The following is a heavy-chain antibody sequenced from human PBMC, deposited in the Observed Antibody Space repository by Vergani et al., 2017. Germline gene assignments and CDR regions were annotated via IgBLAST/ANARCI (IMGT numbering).Heavy chain of an antibody. CDR2: IYPGDSDT. J-gene: IGHJ4*02. D-gene: IGHD6-19*01. CDR3: ARHNPKISSGWYKRGNWYYLDY. V-gene: IGHV5-51*01. CDR1: GYSFTSYW. Sequence: EVQLVQSGAEVKKPGESLKISCKGSGYSFTSYWIGWVRQMPGKGLEWMGIIYPGDSDTRYSPSFQGQVTISADKSFSTAYLQWSSLKASDTAMYYCARHNPKISSGWYKRGNWYYLDYWGQGTLVTVSS.